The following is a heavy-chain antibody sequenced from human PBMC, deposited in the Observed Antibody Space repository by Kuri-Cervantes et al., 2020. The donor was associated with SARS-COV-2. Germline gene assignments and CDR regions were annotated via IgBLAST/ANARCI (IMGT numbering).Heavy chain of an antibody. Sequence: GESLKISCAASGFTFSSYSMNWVRQAPGKGLEWVSSISSSSSYIYYADSVKGRFTISRDNSKNTLYLQMNSLRAEDTAVYYCARDLYMRRLDAFDIWGQGTMVTDSS. CDR1: GFTFSSYS. V-gene: IGHV3-21*01. D-gene: IGHD1-1*01. J-gene: IGHJ3*02. CDR3: ARDLYMRRLDAFDI. CDR2: ISSSSSYI.